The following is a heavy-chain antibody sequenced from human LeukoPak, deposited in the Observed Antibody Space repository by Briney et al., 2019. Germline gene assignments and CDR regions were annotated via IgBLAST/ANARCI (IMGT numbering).Heavy chain of an antibody. D-gene: IGHD3-22*01. J-gene: IGHJ6*03. Sequence: SVKVSCKASGYTFTSYGISWVRQAPGQGLEWMGGIIPIFGTANYAQKFQGRVTITADKSTSTAYMELSSLRSEDTAVYYCARLVRYDSSGYYSRYYYYYMDVWGKGTTVTVSS. CDR2: IIPIFGTA. CDR1: GYTFTSYG. CDR3: ARLVRYDSSGYYSRYYYYYMDV. V-gene: IGHV1-69*06.